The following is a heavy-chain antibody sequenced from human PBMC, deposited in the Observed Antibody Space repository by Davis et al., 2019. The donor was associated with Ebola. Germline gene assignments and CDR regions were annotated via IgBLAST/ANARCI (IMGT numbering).Heavy chain of an antibody. D-gene: IGHD6-13*01. V-gene: IGHV3-21*01. CDR1: GFTFISYS. Sequence: GGSLRLSCAASGFTFISYSMNWVRQAPGKGLEWVSYSSSSNSYVYYADSIKGRFTISRDNAKNSLFLQMDSLRPEDTAVYYCARSSLAATGFFDFWGQGTLVTVSS. CDR3: ARSSLAATGFFDF. CDR2: SSSSNSYV. J-gene: IGHJ4*02.